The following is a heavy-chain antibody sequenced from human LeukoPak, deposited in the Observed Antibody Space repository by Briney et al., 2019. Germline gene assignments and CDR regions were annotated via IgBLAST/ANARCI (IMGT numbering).Heavy chain of an antibody. CDR2: INPNSGGT. CDR1: GYTFTGYY. J-gene: IGHJ4*02. D-gene: IGHD2/OR15-2a*01. CDR3: ARDNSQVEFDY. Sequence: ASVKVSFKASGYTFTGYYMHWVRQAPGQGLEWMGWINPNSGGTNYAQKFQGWVTMTRDTSISAAYMELSRLRSDDTAVYYCARDNSQVEFDYWGEGTLVTVSS. V-gene: IGHV1-2*04.